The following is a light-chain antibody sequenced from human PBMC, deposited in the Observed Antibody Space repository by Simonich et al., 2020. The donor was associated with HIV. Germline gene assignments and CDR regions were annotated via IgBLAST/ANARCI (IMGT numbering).Light chain of an antibody. V-gene: IGKV1-9*01. Sequence: DIQLTQSPSFPSASVGDRVTITCRASQGISTYLAWYQQKPGNAPKLLIYAASTLQSGVPSRFSGSGSGTEFTLTISSLQPEDFATYYCQQLNSYFGQGTRLEIK. CDR1: QGISTY. CDR3: QQLNSY. CDR2: AAS. J-gene: IGKJ5*01.